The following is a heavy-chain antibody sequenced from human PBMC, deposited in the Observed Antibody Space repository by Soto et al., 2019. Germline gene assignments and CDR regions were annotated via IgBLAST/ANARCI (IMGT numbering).Heavy chain of an antibody. J-gene: IGHJ4*02. CDR3: ASLGSGSYYNDLNYFDY. Sequence: QLQLQESGPGLVKPSETLSLTCTVSGGSISSSSYYWGWIRQPPGKGLEWIGSIYYSGSTYYNPSLKSRVTISVDTSKNQFSLKLSSVTAADTAVYYCASLGSGSYYNDLNYFDYWGQGTLVTVSS. CDR1: GGSISSSSYY. CDR2: IYYSGST. V-gene: IGHV4-39*01. D-gene: IGHD3-10*01.